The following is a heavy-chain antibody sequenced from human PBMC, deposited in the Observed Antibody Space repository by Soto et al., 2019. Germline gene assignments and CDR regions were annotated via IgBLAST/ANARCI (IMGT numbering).Heavy chain of an antibody. CDR3: ARRRGTGISGGTYYGFDV. CDR1: GFTFNNFA. Sequence: GSLRLSCAASGFTFNNFAMSWVRQAPGKGLEWVSGISASGGGIYYADSVKGRFTFSRDNAKSTMYLLMTSLRAEDTAVYFCARRRGTGISGGTYYGFDVWGPGTTVTVSS. J-gene: IGHJ6*02. CDR2: ISASGGGI. V-gene: IGHV3-23*01. D-gene: IGHD2-15*01.